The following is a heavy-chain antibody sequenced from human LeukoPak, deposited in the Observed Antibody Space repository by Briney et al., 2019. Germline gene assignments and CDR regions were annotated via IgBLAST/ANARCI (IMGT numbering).Heavy chain of an antibody. CDR3: ARRRRLQFMGRGPFDY. D-gene: IGHD5-24*01. J-gene: IGHJ4*02. CDR2: INHSGST. CDR1: GGSFSGYY. Sequence: SETLSLTCAVYGGSFSGYYWSWIRQPPGKGLEWIGEINHSGSTNYNPSLKSRVTISVDTSKNQFSLKLSSVTAADTAVYYCARRRRLQFMGRGPFDYWGQGTLVTVSS. V-gene: IGHV4-34*01.